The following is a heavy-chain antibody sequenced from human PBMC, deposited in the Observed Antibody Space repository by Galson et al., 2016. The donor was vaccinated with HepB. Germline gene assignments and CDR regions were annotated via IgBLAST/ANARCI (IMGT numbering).Heavy chain of an antibody. CDR2: TYYRSKCYN. CDR1: GDSVSSGTAA. CDR3: AREPGHCTGNSCYSGGMDV. V-gene: IGHV6-1*01. Sequence: CAISGDSVSSGTAAWNWIRQSPSRGLEWLGRTYYRSKCYNDYAVAVKSRITINPDTTKNQFSLQLSSVTPEDTAVYYCAREPGHCTGNSCYSGGMDVWGQGTTVTVSS. J-gene: IGHJ6*02. D-gene: IGHD2-15*01.